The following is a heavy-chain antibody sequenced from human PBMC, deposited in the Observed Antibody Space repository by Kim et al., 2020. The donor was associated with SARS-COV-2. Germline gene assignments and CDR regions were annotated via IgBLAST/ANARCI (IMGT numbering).Heavy chain of an antibody. D-gene: IGHD6-13*01. V-gene: IGHV4-34*01. CDR3: ARGRNRAAAGTVRGWGFDY. J-gene: IGHJ4*02. Sequence: SRVTISVDTSKNQFSLKRSSVTAADTAVYYCARGRNRAAAGTVRGWGFDYWGQGTLVTVSS.